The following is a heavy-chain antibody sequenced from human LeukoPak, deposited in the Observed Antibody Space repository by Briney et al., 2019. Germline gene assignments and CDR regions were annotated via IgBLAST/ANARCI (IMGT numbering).Heavy chain of an antibody. CDR2: ITPILGIA. CDR3: ATPGTATIRDAFDI. V-gene: IGHV1-69*04. Sequence: SVKVSCKASGGTFSSYAISWVRQAPGQGLEWMGRITPILGIANYAQKFQGRVTITADKSTSTAYMELSSLRSEDTAVYYCATPGTATIRDAFDIWGQGTMVTVSS. CDR1: GGTFSSYA. D-gene: IGHD5-24*01. J-gene: IGHJ3*02.